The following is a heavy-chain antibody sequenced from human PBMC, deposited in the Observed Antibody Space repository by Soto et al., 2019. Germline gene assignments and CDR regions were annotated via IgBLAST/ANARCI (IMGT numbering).Heavy chain of an antibody. CDR1: GGTFSTYT. V-gene: IGHV1-69*08. Sequence: QVQLVQSGAEVKKPGSSVKVSCKASGGTFSTYTITWVRQAPGQGLEWMGRIIPIIGIINYAQKFQGRVTISAEXXXSXPYMELTGLRSDDTAVYYCAGDPDSHYNDSHASSYPWGQGTLVTVSS. CDR2: IIPIIGII. D-gene: IGHD4-4*01. CDR3: AGDPDSHYNDSHASSYP. J-gene: IGHJ5*02.